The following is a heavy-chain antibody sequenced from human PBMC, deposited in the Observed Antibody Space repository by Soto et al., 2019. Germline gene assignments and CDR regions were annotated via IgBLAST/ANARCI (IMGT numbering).Heavy chain of an antibody. J-gene: IGHJ4*02. D-gene: IGHD1-20*01. CDR2: ISYDGSNK. CDR3: AKELITGTITHFDY. Sequence: LRLSCAASGFTFSSYGMHWVRQAPGKGPEWVAVISYDGSNKYYADSVKGRFTISRDNSKNTLYLQMNSLRAEDTAVYYCAKELITGTITHFDYWGQGTLVTVSS. V-gene: IGHV3-30*18. CDR1: GFTFSSYG.